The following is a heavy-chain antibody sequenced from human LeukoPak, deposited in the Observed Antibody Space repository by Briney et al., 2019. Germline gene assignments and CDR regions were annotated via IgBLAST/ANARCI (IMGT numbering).Heavy chain of an antibody. Sequence: PGASLRLSCAASGFTLSSYAMSWVPQAPGKGLEWVSAISGSGGRTYYADSVKGRFTISRDNSKNTLYLQMNSLRAEDTAAYYCARQYCGGDCYLFDYWGQGTLVTVSS. V-gene: IGHV3-23*01. J-gene: IGHJ4*02. CDR2: ISGSGGRT. CDR3: ARQYCGGDCYLFDY. CDR1: GFTLSSYA. D-gene: IGHD2-21*02.